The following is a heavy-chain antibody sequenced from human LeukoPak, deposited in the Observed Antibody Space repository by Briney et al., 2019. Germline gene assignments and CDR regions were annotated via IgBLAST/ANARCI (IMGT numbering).Heavy chain of an antibody. CDR3: VGAPLAFDH. CDR2: IYLSGST. CDR1: GGSISNSVFF. V-gene: IGHV4-39*01. D-gene: IGHD3-16*01. Sequence: SETLSLTCTVSGGSISNSVFFWGWLRPPPGKGLVWIGSIYLSGSTYYNPSIKSRVTISVDTSKSPLSLRLSPATAADTAFYYCVGAPLAFDHWGQGTLVTVSS. J-gene: IGHJ4*02.